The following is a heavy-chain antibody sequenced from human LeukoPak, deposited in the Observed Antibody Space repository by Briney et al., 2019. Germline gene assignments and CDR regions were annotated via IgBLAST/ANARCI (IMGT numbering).Heavy chain of an antibody. Sequence: GGSLRLSCAASGFTFSSFAMTLVRQAPGKGLEWVSAISGSGGSTYYADSVKGRFTISRDNSKNTLYLQMNSLRTEDTAVYYCARGTMAYRRGYWGQGTLVTVSS. CDR2: ISGSGGST. V-gene: IGHV3-23*01. J-gene: IGHJ4*02. D-gene: IGHD2-8*01. CDR1: GFTFSSFA. CDR3: ARGTMAYRRGY.